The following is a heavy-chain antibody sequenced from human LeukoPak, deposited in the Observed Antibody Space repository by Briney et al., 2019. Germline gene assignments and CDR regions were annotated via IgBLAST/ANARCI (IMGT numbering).Heavy chain of an antibody. J-gene: IGHJ4*02. CDR2: IYHSGST. CDR1: GGSISSGGYY. CDR3: ARDRESGSYPPYFDY. D-gene: IGHD1-26*01. Sequence: SQTLSPTCTVSGGSISSGGYYWSWIRQPPGKGLEWIGYIYHSGSTYYNPSLKSRVTISVDRSKNQFSLKLSSVTAADTAVYYCARDRESGSYPPYFDYWGQGTLVTVSS. V-gene: IGHV4-30-2*01.